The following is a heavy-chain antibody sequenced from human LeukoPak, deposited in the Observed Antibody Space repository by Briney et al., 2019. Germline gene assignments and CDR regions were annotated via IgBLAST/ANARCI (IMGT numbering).Heavy chain of an antibody. Sequence: GGTLRLSCAASGFTFSSYGMHWVRQAPGKGLEWVAVISYDGSNKYYADSVKGRFTISRDNSKNTLYLQMNSLRAEDTAVYYCASYGMDVWGQGTTVTVSS. CDR1: GFTFSSYG. CDR2: ISYDGSNK. CDR3: ASYGMDV. V-gene: IGHV3-30*03. J-gene: IGHJ6*02.